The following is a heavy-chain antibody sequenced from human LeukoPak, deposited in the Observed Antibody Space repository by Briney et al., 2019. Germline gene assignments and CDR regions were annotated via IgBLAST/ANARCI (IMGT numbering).Heavy chain of an antibody. Sequence: GGSLRLSCSASGFTFSSYDMHWVRQAPGKGLEYVSAISSNGGSTYYADSVKGRFTISRDNSKNTLYLQMSSLRAEDTAVYCCVKDSEYVGDYLYFDYWGQGTLVTVSS. CDR2: ISSNGGST. J-gene: IGHJ4*02. D-gene: IGHD4-17*01. CDR1: GFTFSSYD. CDR3: VKDSEYVGDYLYFDY. V-gene: IGHV3-64D*09.